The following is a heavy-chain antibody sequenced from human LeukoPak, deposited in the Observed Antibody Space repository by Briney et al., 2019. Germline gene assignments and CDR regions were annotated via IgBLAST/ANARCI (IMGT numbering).Heavy chain of an antibody. J-gene: IGHJ5*02. D-gene: IGHD3-10*01. Sequence: SETLSLTCTVSGGSISSYYWSWIRQPAGKGLEWIGYIYYSGSTNYNPSLKSRVTISIDMSNNHFSLNLRSVTAADKAVYYCARDSGPWGVFDPWGQGTLVTVSS. CDR2: IYYSGST. CDR1: GGSISSYY. V-gene: IGHV4-59*01. CDR3: ARDSGPWGVFDP.